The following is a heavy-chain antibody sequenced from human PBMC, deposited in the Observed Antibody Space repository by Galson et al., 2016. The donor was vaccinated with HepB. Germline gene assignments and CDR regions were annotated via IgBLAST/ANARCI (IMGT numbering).Heavy chain of an antibody. D-gene: IGHD6-6*01. CDR1: GFTFSDYY. J-gene: IGHJ4*02. V-gene: IGHV3-11*01. Sequence: SLRLSCAASGFTFSDYYMSWIRQAPGKGLEWVSYISGSGLSIIKYADSVKGRFTISRDNAKNSVYLHMISLTPEDTAVYYCARGASGSPRLARVNFDYWGQGALVTVSS. CDR2: ISGSGLSII. CDR3: ARGASGSPRLARVNFDY.